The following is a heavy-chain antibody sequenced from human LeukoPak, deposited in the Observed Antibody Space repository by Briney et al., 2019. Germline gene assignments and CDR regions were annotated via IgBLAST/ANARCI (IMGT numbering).Heavy chain of an antibody. CDR2: ISSSGSSI. V-gene: IGHV3-48*04. CDR3: ARDGGVAVAYDY. CDR1: GFTFSNSG. J-gene: IGHJ4*02. D-gene: IGHD6-19*01. Sequence: GGSLRLFCVGSGFTFSNSGMNWVRQVPGKGLEWVAFISSSGSSIYYADSVKGRFTISRDNAKKSLDLQMNSVRAEDTALYYCARDGGVAVAYDYWGQGTLVTVS.